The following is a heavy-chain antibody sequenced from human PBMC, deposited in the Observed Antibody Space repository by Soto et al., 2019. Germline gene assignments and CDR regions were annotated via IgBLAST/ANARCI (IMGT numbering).Heavy chain of an antibody. D-gene: IGHD6-13*01. Sequence: GGSLRLSCEASGFTFSDHYMGWIRQAPGKRLEWISYISNSGSPKYYADSVKGRFTISRDNAKNSLYLQMNSLRAEDTAMYYCARDPDTSSKIDYWGQGTLVTVSS. CDR1: GFTFSDHY. J-gene: IGHJ4*02. CDR3: ARDPDTSSKIDY. CDR2: ISNSGSPK. V-gene: IGHV3-11*01.